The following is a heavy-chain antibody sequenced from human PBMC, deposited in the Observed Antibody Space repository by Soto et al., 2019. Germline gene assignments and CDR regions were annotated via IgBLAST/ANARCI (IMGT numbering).Heavy chain of an antibody. V-gene: IGHV3-33*01. CDR2: IWYDGSNK. D-gene: IGHD2-8*02. CDR3: ARDDRTEQTRYYYYGMDV. Sequence: QVQLMESGGGVVQPGRSLRLSCAASGFTFSSYGMHWVRQAPGKGLEWVAVIWYDGSNKYYADSVKGRFTISRDNSKNTLYLQMNSLRAEDTAVYYCARDDRTEQTRYYYYGMDVWGQGTTVTVSS. CDR1: GFTFSSYG. J-gene: IGHJ6*02.